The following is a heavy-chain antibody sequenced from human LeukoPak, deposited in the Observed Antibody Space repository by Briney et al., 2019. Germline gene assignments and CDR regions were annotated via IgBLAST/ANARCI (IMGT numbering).Heavy chain of an antibody. V-gene: IGHV3-23*01. D-gene: IGHD3-3*01. CDR1: GFTFSSYA. Sequence: GGSLRLSCAASGFTFSSYAMSWVRQAPGKGLEWVSAISGSGGSTYYADSVKGRFTISRDSSKNTLYLQMNSLRAEDTAVYYCAKDRYDFWSGYYFDYWGQGTWSPSPQ. CDR2: ISGSGGST. J-gene: IGHJ4*02. CDR3: AKDRYDFWSGYYFDY.